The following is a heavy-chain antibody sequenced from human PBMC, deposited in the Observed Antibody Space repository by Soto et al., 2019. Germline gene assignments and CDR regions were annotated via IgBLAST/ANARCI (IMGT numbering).Heavy chain of an antibody. J-gene: IGHJ4*02. CDR2: ISSSSSTI. Sequence: SLRLSCAASGFTFSSYSMNWVRQAPGKGLEWVSYISSSSSTIYYADSVKGRFTISRDNAKNSLYLQMNSLRAEDTAVYYCARDPQLYYYGSGSYYNPSAGGQGTLVTVSS. CDR1: GFTFSSYS. V-gene: IGHV3-48*01. CDR3: ARDPQLYYYGSGSYYNPSA. D-gene: IGHD3-10*01.